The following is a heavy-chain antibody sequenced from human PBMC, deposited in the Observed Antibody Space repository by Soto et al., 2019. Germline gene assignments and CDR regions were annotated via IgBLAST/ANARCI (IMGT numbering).Heavy chain of an antibody. CDR1: GGIFSSYA. J-gene: IGHJ6*02. D-gene: IGHD2-2*01. CDR3: AGDIVVVPAAMSYYGMDV. Sequence: ASVKVSCKASGGIFSSYAISWVRQAPGQGLEWMGGIIPIFGTANYAQKFQGRVTITADESTSTAYMELSSLRSEDTAVYYCAGDIVVVPAAMSYYGMDVWGQGTTVTVSS. CDR2: IIPIFGTA. V-gene: IGHV1-69*13.